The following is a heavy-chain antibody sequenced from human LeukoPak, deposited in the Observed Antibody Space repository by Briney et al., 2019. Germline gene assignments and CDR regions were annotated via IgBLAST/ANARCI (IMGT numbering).Heavy chain of an antibody. Sequence: GESLQISCQGSGSPFIRYWIGWVRPLPRKGLEWMGIIYPGDSDTRYSPSFQGQVTISADKSISTAYLQWSSLKASDTAMYYCARRGGSGYYPYYYYYGMDVWGQGTTVTVSS. CDR3: ARRGGSGYYPYYYYYGMDV. D-gene: IGHD3-22*01. CDR2: IYPGDSDT. J-gene: IGHJ6*02. CDR1: GSPFIRYW. V-gene: IGHV5-51*01.